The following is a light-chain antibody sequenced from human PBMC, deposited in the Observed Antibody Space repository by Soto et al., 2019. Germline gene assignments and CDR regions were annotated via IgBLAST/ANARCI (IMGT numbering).Light chain of an antibody. CDR1: SGDIGSYNR. Sequence: QSALTQPASVSGSPGQSITISCTGTSGDIGSYNRVSWYQQHPGKAPKLIIYEVTDRPLGVSNRFSGSKSGNTASLTISGLQAEDEAEYYCSSYTNINTRACVFGTGPKVTVL. V-gene: IGLV2-14*01. CDR3: SSYTNINTRACV. J-gene: IGLJ1*01. CDR2: EVT.